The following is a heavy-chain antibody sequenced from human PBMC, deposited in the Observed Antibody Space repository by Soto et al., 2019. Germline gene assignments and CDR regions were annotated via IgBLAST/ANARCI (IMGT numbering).Heavy chain of an antibody. CDR2: IYYSGST. CDR1: GGSISSYY. CDR3: ARRYDFWSGYLYYYYMDV. Sequence: SETLSLTCTVSGGSISSYYWSWIRQPPGKGLEWIGYIYYSGSTNYNPSLKSRVTISVDTSKNQFSLKLSSATAADTAMYYCARRYDFWSGYLYYYYMDVWGKGTTVTVSS. J-gene: IGHJ6*03. D-gene: IGHD3-3*01. V-gene: IGHV4-59*08.